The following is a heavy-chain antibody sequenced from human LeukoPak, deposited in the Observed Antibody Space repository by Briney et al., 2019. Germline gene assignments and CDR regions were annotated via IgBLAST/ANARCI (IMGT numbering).Heavy chain of an antibody. V-gene: IGHV3-49*04. D-gene: IGHD5-18*01. J-gene: IGHJ4*02. CDR3: TRRGGYSYPDY. Sequence: PGGSLRLSCTASGFTFGDYAMSRVRQAPGKGLEWVGFIRSKAYGGTTEYAASVKDRFTISRDDSKSIAYLQMNSLKTEDTAVYYCTRRGGYSYPDYWGQGTLVTVSS. CDR2: IRSKAYGGTT. CDR1: GFTFGDYA.